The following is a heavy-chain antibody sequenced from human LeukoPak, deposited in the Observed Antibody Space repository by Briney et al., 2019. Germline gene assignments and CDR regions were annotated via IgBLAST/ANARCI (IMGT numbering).Heavy chain of an antibody. Sequence: GGSLRLSCAASGFTFSSYAMIWVRQAPGKGLEWVSAISGSGGSTYYADSVKGRFTISRDNSKNTLYLQMNSLRAEDTAVYYCAKGTDSYGRRTSFDYWGQGTLVTVSS. D-gene: IGHD5-18*01. V-gene: IGHV3-23*01. CDR3: AKGTDSYGRRTSFDY. CDR1: GFTFSSYA. J-gene: IGHJ4*02. CDR2: ISGSGGST.